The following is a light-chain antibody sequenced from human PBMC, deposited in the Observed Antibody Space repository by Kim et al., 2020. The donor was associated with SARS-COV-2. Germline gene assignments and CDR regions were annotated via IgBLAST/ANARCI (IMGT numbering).Light chain of an antibody. CDR3: QQYGSSPPIT. CDR2: GAS. J-gene: IGKJ5*01. Sequence: EIVLTQSPGTLSLSPGERATLSCRASQCVSSSYLAWYQQKPGQAPRLLIYGASSRATGIPDRFSVSGSGTDFTLTISRLEPEDFAVYYCQQYGSSPPITFGQGTRLEIK. CDR1: QCVSSSY. V-gene: IGKV3-20*01.